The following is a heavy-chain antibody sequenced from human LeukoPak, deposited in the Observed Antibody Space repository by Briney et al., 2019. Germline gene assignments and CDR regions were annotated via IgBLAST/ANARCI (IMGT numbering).Heavy chain of an antibody. Sequence: GGSLRLSCAASGFTISNYWMSWVRQAPGKGLEWVANIEQDGSAKYYVDSVRGRFTISRDNAKNSLFLQMNSLRVEDTAVYYCARDGDYFDYWGQGTLVTVSS. CDR1: GFTISNYW. D-gene: IGHD3-16*01. CDR3: ARDGDYFDY. J-gene: IGHJ4*02. CDR2: IEQDGSAK. V-gene: IGHV3-7*01.